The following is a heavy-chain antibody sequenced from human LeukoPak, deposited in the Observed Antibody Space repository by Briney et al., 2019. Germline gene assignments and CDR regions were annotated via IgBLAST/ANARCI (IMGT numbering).Heavy chain of an antibody. CDR2: ISGSGGST. J-gene: IGHJ4*02. CDR3: AKYTAYSTGWPSY. CDR1: GFTFNTYA. D-gene: IGHD6-19*01. Sequence: RGSLRLSCAASGFTFNTYAMSWGRHAPRKGLELVSTISGSGGSTYYSDSVKGRFTISRDNSKNTLYLQMNILRAEDTAVYYCAKYTAYSTGWPSYWVQGTLVTVS. V-gene: IGHV3-23*01.